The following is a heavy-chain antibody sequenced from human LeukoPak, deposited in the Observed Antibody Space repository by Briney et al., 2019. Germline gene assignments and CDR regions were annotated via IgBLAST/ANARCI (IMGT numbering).Heavy chain of an antibody. V-gene: IGHV5-51*01. CDR3: ARSGYYDSSGYYEAYFDY. CDR2: IYPGDSDT. J-gene: IGHJ4*02. Sequence: GESLQISCKGSGYSFTSYWIGWVRQLPGKGLEGMGIIYPGDSDTRYSPSFQGQVTISADKSISTAYLQWSSLKAADTAMYYCARSGYYDSSGYYEAYFDYRGQGTLVTVSS. D-gene: IGHD3-22*01. CDR1: GYSFTSYW.